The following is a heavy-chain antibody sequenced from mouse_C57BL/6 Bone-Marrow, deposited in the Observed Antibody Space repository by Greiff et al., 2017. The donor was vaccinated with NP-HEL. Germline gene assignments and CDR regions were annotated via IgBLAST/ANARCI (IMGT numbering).Heavy chain of an antibody. V-gene: IGHV1-81*01. CDR3: ARGRVLRAVDY. CDR1: GYTFTSYG. D-gene: IGHD1-1*01. J-gene: IGHJ2*01. CDR2: IYPRSGNT. Sequence: QVQLKESGAELARPGASVKLSCKASGYTFTSYGISWVKQRTGQGLEWIGEIYPRSGNTYYNEKFKGKATLTADKSSSTAYMELRSLTSEDSAVYFCARGRVLRAVDYWGQGTTLTVSS.